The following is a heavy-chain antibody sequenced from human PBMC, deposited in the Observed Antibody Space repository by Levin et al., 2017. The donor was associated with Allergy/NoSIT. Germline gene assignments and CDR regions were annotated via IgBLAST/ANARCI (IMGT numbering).Heavy chain of an antibody. J-gene: IGHJ1*01. V-gene: IGHV1-69*08. CDR1: GATSSGYT. CDR2: IIPMYGTV. CDR3: ARAPGYSSSYYYFHH. D-gene: IGHD6-19*01. Sequence: ASVKVSCKAPGATSSGYTLSWVRQAPGQGLEWMGRIIPMYGTVDYAQEFQGRVTITADKSTSTAYMELNSLRSEDTAVYYCARAPGYSSSYYYFHHWGQGTRVTVSS.